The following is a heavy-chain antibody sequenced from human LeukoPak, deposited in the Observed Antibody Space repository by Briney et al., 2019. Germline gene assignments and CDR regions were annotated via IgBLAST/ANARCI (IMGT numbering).Heavy chain of an antibody. CDR2: IRSSSSTI. CDR1: GFTFSSYS. J-gene: IGHJ5*02. Sequence: GGSLRLSCAASGFTFSSYSMNWVRQAPGKGLEWVSYIRSSSSTIYYADSVKGRFTISRDNAKNSLYLQMNSLRAEDTAVYYCAREYSSSGGDWFNPWGQGTLVTVSS. D-gene: IGHD6-13*01. V-gene: IGHV3-48*01. CDR3: AREYSSSGGDWFNP.